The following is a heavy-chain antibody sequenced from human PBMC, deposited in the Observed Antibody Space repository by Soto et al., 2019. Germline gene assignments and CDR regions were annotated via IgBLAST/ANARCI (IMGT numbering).Heavy chain of an antibody. CDR3: AKANYYDSSGYYSLDSDYFDY. D-gene: IGHD3-22*01. Sequence: GGSLRLSCADSRFTFSGSWMYWVRQAPGKGLEWVANIREDGSDKNYVDSVRGRFTISRDNSKNSLYLQMNSLRAEDTAVYYCAKANYYDSSGYYSLDSDYFDYWGQGTLVTVSS. V-gene: IGHV3-7*01. CDR2: IREDGSDK. CDR1: RFTFSGSW. J-gene: IGHJ4*02.